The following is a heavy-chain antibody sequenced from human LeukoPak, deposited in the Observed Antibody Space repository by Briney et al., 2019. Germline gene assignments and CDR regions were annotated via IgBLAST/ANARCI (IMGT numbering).Heavy chain of an antibody. CDR1: GYTFTSYG. CDR3: ARDRGYDFWSGYHNYYYYMDV. V-gene: IGHV1-18*01. CDR2: ISAYNGNT. Sequence: ASVKVSCKASGYTFTSYGISWVRQAPGQGLEWMGWISAYNGNTNYAQKLQGRVTMTTDTSTSTAYMELRSLRSDDTAVYYCARDRGYDFWSGYHNYYYYMDVWGKGTTVTVSS. D-gene: IGHD3-3*01. J-gene: IGHJ6*03.